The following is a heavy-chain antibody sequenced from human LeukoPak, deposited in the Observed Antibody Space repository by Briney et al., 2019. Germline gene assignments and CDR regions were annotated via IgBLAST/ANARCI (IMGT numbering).Heavy chain of an antibody. V-gene: IGHV3-30-3*01. CDR2: ISYDGSNK. J-gene: IGHJ3*02. CDR3: ARDSVTTDAFDI. Sequence: GGSLRLSCAASGFTFSSYAMHWVRQAPGKGLKWVAVISYDGSNKYYADSVKGRFTISRDNSKNTLYLQMNSLRAEDTAVYYCARDSVTTDAFDIWGQGTMVTVSS. D-gene: IGHD3-3*01. CDR1: GFTFSSYA.